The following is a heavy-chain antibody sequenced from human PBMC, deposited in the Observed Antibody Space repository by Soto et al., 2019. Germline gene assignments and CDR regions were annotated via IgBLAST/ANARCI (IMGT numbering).Heavy chain of an antibody. D-gene: IGHD1-20*01. J-gene: IGHJ5*02. V-gene: IGHV3-21*01. CDR1: GFTFSSYS. CDR2: ISSSSSYI. Sequence: GGSLRLSCAASGFTFSSYSMNWVRQAPGRGLEWVSSISSSSSYIYYADSVKGRFTISRDNAKNSLYLQMNSLRAEDTAVYYCARVLINGTHTPNWFDPWGQGTLVTVSS. CDR3: ARVLINGTHTPNWFDP.